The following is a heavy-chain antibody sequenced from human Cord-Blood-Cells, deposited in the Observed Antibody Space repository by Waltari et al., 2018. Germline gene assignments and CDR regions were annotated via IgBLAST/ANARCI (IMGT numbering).Heavy chain of an antibody. CDR1: GFTFSSYA. Sequence: QVQLVESGGGVVQPGRSLRLSCAASGFTFSSYAMHWVRQAQGKGLEWVAVISYDGSNKYYADSVKGRFTISRDNSKNTLYLQMNSLRAEDTAVYYCARGGHIVVVVAATDYWGQGTLVTVSS. D-gene: IGHD2-15*01. V-gene: IGHV3-30-3*01. CDR3: ARGGHIVVVVAATDY. CDR2: ISYDGSNK. J-gene: IGHJ4*02.